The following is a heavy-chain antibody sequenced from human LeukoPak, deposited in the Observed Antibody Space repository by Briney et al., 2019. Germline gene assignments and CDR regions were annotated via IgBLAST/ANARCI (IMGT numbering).Heavy chain of an antibody. D-gene: IGHD1-14*01. CDR1: GYTFTRYG. CDR3: ARDTGFSLDY. Sequence: ASVKVSCKGSGYTFTRYGVNWVRQAPGQGLEWMGWINTATGNPTYAEGFTGRFVFSLDTSVSTAFLQISSLKAEDTAFYYCARDTGFSLDYWGKGTLVTVTS. J-gene: IGHJ4*02. V-gene: IGHV7-4-1*02. CDR2: INTATGNP.